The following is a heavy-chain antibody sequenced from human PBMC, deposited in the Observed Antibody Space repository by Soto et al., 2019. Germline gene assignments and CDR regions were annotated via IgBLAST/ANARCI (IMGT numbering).Heavy chain of an antibody. J-gene: IGHJ4*02. CDR2: IYYIGNT. Sequence: QLQLQESGPGLVKASETLSLTCTVSGGSISSRSSYWGWIRQPPGKGLEWIGSIYYIGNTYYNPSLKSRGAIAIDSAKTRLALKRNSGTAADTDVYDSGAQDDGAKGYYLETWGQGTLVTVSS. V-gene: IGHV4-39*02. CDR3: GAQDDGAKGYYLET. D-gene: IGHD1-1*01. CDR1: GGSISSRSSY.